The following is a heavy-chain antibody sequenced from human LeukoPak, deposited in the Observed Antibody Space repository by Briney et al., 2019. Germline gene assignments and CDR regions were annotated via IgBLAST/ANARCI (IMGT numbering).Heavy chain of an antibody. Sequence: ASVKLSCKASGYTFTGYYMHWVRQAPGQGLEWMGWINPNNGDTHYAQKFQGRVTMTRDTSISTAYRDLSRLRSDDTAVYTGARVIVGAVVYAYWGQGSLVTVSS. J-gene: IGHJ4*02. CDR3: ARVIVGAVVYAY. CDR2: INPNNGDT. V-gene: IGHV1-2*02. D-gene: IGHD1-26*01. CDR1: GYTFTGYY.